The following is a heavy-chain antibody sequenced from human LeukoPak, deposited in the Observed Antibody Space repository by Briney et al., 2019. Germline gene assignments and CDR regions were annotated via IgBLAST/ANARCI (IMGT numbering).Heavy chain of an antibody. CDR3: ATGGDSSGQRVFDY. CDR2: INHSGST. V-gene: IGHV4-34*01. Sequence: PSETLSLTCAVYGGSFSGYYWSWIRQPPGKGLEWIGEINHSGSTNYSPSLKSRVTISVDTSKNQFSLKLSSVTAADTAVYYCATGGDSSGQRVFDYWGQGTLVTVSS. D-gene: IGHD3-22*01. CDR1: GGSFSGYY. J-gene: IGHJ4*02.